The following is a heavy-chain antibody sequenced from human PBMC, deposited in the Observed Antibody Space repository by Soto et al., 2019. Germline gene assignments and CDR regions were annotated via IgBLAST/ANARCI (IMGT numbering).Heavy chain of an antibody. J-gene: IGHJ4*02. V-gene: IGHV3-21*01. Sequence: RLSCAASGFTFSSYSMNWVRQAPGKGLEWVSSISSSSSYIYYADSVKGRFTISRDNAKNSLYLQMNSLRAEDTAVYYCARVKYSSGWYPDYWGQGTLVTVSS. CDR2: ISSSSSYI. D-gene: IGHD6-19*01. CDR1: GFTFSSYS. CDR3: ARVKYSSGWYPDY.